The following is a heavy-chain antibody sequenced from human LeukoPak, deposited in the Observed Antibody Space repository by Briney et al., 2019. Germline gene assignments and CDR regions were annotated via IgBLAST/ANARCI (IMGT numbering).Heavy chain of an antibody. V-gene: IGHV3-21*01. D-gene: IGHD3-22*01. CDR1: GFSFRSHG. CDR3: ARDLGQYYDTSDNWFDP. CDR2: K. Sequence: PGGTLRLSCAASGFSFRSHGMNWVRQAPGKGLEWVSGKDSVRGRFTISRDNAKNTLNLQMNSLRAEDTAVYYCARDLGQYYDTSDNWFDPWGQGTLVTVSS. J-gene: IGHJ5*02.